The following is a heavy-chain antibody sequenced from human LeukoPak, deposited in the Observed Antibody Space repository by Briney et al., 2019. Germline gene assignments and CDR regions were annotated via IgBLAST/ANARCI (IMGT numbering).Heavy chain of an antibody. D-gene: IGHD2-15*01. CDR2: INHSGST. J-gene: IGHJ6*02. CDR3: ARADGYCSGGSCYYYYGMDV. V-gene: IGHV4-34*01. CDR1: GGSFSGYY. Sequence: PSETLSLTCAVYGGSFSGYYWSWIRQPAGKGLEWIGEINHSGSTNYNPSLKSRVTISVDTSKNQFSLKLSSVTAADTAVYYCARADGYCSGGSCYYYYGMDVWGQGTTVTVSS.